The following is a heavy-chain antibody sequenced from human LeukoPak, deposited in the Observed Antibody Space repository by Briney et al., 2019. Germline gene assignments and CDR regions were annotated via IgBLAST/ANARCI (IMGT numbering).Heavy chain of an antibody. Sequence: PGGSLRLSCAASGFTFSSYGMHWVRQAPGKGLEWVAVIWYDGSNKYYADSVKGRFTISRDNSKNTLYLQMNSLRAEDAAVYYCAKDPRGSYFRDYYYYMDVWGKGTTVTVSS. CDR3: AKDPRGSYFRDYYYYMDV. V-gene: IGHV3-33*06. J-gene: IGHJ6*03. CDR2: IWYDGSNK. D-gene: IGHD1-26*01. CDR1: GFTFSSYG.